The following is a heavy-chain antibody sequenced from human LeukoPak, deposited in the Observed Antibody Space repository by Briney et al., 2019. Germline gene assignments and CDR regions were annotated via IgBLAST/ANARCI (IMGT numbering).Heavy chain of an antibody. D-gene: IGHD2-2*01. CDR1: GYTFTGYY. V-gene: IGHV1-2*02. J-gene: IGHJ5*02. CDR3: ERESACGTTNCLAPADWLDP. CDR2: ISPNSGDT. Sequence: ASVKVSCKASGYTFTGYYMHWVRQAPGQGLEWMGWISPNSGDTDIAQKFRGRVTMTRDTSIATSYMEVDSLTSDDTAVYYCERESACGTTNCLAPADWLDPWGQGTLVIVSS.